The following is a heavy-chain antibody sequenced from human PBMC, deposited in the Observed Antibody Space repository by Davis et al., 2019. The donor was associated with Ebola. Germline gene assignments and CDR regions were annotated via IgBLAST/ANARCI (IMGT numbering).Heavy chain of an antibody. J-gene: IGHJ6*02. CDR2: ISSSSSYI. Sequence: GESLKISCAVSGFTFSSYSMNWVRQAPGKGLEWVSSISSSSSYIYYADSVKGRFTISRDNAKNSLYLQMNSLRAEDTAVYYCARDAMAFHWDYGMDVWGQGTTVTVSS. CDR1: GFTFSSYS. D-gene: IGHD2-2*01. CDR3: ARDAMAFHWDYGMDV. V-gene: IGHV3-21*01.